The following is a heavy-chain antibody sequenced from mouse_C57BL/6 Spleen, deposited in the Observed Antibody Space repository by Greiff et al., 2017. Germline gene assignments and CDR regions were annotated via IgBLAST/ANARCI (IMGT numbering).Heavy chain of an antibody. J-gene: IGHJ2*01. CDR3: ARYSIYDGYYPYFDY. CDR1: GFTFTDYY. D-gene: IGHD2-3*01. CDR2: IRNKANGYTT. Sequence: EVQRVESGGGLVQPGGSLSLSCAASGFTFTDYYMSWVRQPPGKALEWLGFIRNKANGYTTEYSASVKGRFTISRDNSQSILYLQMNALRAEDSATYYCARYSIYDGYYPYFDYWGQGTTLTVSS. V-gene: IGHV7-3*01.